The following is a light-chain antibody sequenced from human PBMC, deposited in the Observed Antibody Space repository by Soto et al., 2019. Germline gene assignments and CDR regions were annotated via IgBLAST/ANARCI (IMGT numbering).Light chain of an antibody. J-gene: IGLJ1*01. Sequence: QSALTQPASVSGSPGQSITISCTGTSSDVGSYNLVSWYQHHPGKAPKLMIYEGSKRPSGVSNRFSGSKSGNTASLTISGLQAEDEAEYYCSSYATSSTYVFGTGTKLTVL. V-gene: IGLV2-23*01. CDR1: SSDVGSYNL. CDR3: SSYATSSTYV. CDR2: EGS.